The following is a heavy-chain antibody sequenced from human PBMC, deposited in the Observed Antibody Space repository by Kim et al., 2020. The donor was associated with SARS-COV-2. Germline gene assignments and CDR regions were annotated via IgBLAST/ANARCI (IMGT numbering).Heavy chain of an antibody. J-gene: IGHJ4*02. Sequence: ADAVKGQFTISRDNAKKSLYLQMNSLRAEDTAVYYCARDGSYGGNSYFDYWGQGTLVTVSS. D-gene: IGHD4-17*01. CDR3: ARDGSYGGNSYFDY. V-gene: IGHV3-11*01.